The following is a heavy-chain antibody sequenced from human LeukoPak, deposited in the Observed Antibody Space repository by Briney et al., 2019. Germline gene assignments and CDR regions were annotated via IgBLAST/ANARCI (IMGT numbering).Heavy chain of an antibody. Sequence: PSETLSLTCNVSGDSISSNTYFWGWIRRPPGKGLEWIGSIRYSGSTYYNPSLKSRVTISVDTSNNQFSLHLTSLTAADTAVYYCATSDTVSTYNWFDPWGLGTLVTVS. V-gene: IGHV4-39*01. J-gene: IGHJ5*02. CDR1: GDSISSNTYF. D-gene: IGHD5/OR15-5a*01. CDR3: ATSDTVSTYNWFDP. CDR2: IRYSGST.